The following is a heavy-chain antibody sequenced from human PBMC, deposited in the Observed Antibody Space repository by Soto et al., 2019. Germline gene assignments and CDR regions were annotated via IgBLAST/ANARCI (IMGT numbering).Heavy chain of an antibody. V-gene: IGHV4-59*01. CDR2: IYYSGST. J-gene: IGHJ5*02. D-gene: IGHD2-21*02. CDR1: CGSISSYY. Sequence: SETLSLTCTVSCGSISSYYWSWIRQPPGKGLEWIGYIYYSGSTNYNPSLKSRVTISVDTSKNQFSLKLSSVTAADTAVYYCARLVTGRRLLRFDPWGQGTLVTVSS. CDR3: ARLVTGRRLLRFDP.